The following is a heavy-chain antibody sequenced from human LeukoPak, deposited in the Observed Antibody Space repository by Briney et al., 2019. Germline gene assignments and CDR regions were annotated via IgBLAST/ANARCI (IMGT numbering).Heavy chain of an antibody. CDR2: ISGSSGST. D-gene: IGHD2-2*01. V-gene: IGHV3-23*01. CDR1: GFTFSSYA. Sequence: GSLRLSCAASGFTFSSYAMSWVRQAPGKGLEWVSAISGSSGSTYYADSVKGRFTISRDNSKNTLYLQMNSLRAEDTAVYYCANPNIVVVPAAQRPDGMDVWGQGTTVTVSS. CDR3: ANPNIVVVPAAQRPDGMDV. J-gene: IGHJ6*02.